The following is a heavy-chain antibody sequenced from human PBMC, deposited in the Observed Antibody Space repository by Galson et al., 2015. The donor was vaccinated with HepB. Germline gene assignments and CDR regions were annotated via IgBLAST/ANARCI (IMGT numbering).Heavy chain of an antibody. CDR2: ITPILGTA. V-gene: IGHV1-69*13. D-gene: IGHD3-10*01. CDR3: ARGYGSGSFYYHY. J-gene: IGHJ4*02. CDR1: GGTFSRYT. Sequence: SVKVSCKASGGTFSRYTISWVRQAPGQGLEWMGGITPILGTASYAQKFQGRVTITADESTSTAYMELRSLRSEDTAVYYCARGYGSGSFYYHYWGQGSLVTVSS.